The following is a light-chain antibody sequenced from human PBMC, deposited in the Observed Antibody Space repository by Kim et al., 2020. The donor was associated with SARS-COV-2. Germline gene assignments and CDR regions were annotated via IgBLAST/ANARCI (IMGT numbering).Light chain of an antibody. J-gene: IGKJ2*01. V-gene: IGKV4-1*01. Sequence: RATINCKSSQSVFYNSYNRNYLAWYQQKPGQPPKLLIYWASTRESGVPDRFSGSGSGTDFTLTISSPQAEDVAVYYCHQYYSTPYTFGQGTKLEI. CDR1: QSVFYNSYNRNY. CDR2: WAS. CDR3: HQYYSTPYT.